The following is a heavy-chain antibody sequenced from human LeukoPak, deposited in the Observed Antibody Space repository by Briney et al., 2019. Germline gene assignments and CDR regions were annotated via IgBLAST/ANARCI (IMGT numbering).Heavy chain of an antibody. Sequence: EGSLRLSCAASGFTFSSYGMHWVRQAPGKGLEWVAVISYDGSNKYYADSVKGRFTISRDNSKNTLYLQMNSLRAEDTAVYYCAKDLGIAAAGSAFDIWGQGTMVTVSS. CDR1: GFTFSSYG. CDR3: AKDLGIAAAGSAFDI. D-gene: IGHD6-13*01. J-gene: IGHJ3*02. CDR2: ISYDGSNK. V-gene: IGHV3-30*18.